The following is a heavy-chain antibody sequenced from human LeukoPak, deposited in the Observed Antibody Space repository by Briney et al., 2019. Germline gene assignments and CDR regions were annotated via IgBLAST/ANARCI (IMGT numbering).Heavy chain of an antibody. J-gene: IGHJ4*02. CDR3: ARNASVVVPAVMPEGLYFFDY. D-gene: IGHD2-2*01. CDR2: IYYNENS. Sequence: PSETLSLTCNVIGDSFTDYYWNWIRQPPGKGLEWIGYIYYNENSNYSPSLKGRVTLSVDTSRNQFSLHLASVTAADTAVYYCARNASVVVPAVMPEGLYFFDYWGQGTLVTVS. V-gene: IGHV4-59*08. CDR1: GDSFTDYY.